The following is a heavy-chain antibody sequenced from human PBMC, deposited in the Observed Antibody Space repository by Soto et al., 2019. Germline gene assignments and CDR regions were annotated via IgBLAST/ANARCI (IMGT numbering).Heavy chain of an antibody. J-gene: IGHJ4*02. CDR2: IIPIFGTA. Sequence: SVKVSCKASGGTFSSYAISWVRQAPGQGLEWMGGIIPIFGTANYAQKFQGRVTITADKSTSTAYMELSSLRSEDTAACYCARDNYDSSGYFDYWGQGTLVTVSS. D-gene: IGHD3-22*01. V-gene: IGHV1-69*06. CDR3: ARDNYDSSGYFDY. CDR1: GGTFSSYA.